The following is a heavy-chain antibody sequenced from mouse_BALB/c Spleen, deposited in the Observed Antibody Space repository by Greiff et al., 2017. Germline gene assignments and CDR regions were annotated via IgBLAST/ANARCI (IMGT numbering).Heavy chain of an antibody. D-gene: IGHD1-2*01. CDR1: GYTFTSYW. CDR2: IYPGDGDT. J-gene: IGHJ4*01. V-gene: IGHV1-87*01. Sequence: VQLQQSGAELVKPGASVKLSCKASGYTFTSYWMQWVKQRPGQGLEWIGAIYPGDGDTRYTQKFKGKATLTADKSSSTAYMQLSSLASEDSAVYYCARRHYYAMDYWGQGTSVTVSS. CDR3: ARRHYYAMDY.